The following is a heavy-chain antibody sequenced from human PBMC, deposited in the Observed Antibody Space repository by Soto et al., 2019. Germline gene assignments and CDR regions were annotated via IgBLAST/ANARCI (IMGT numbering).Heavy chain of an antibody. J-gene: IGHJ5*02. Sequence: SAPLSLTCTVSGGSISSGDYYWGWIRPPPGKGHEWIEYIYYSGSTYYNPSLKSRVTISVDTSKNQFFRKRSSVTAADTAVYYCASGALVLSYDTNWFDPWGQGTLVTVSS. CDR1: GGSISSGDYY. D-gene: IGHD3-22*01. V-gene: IGHV4-30-4*01. CDR3: ASGALVLSYDTNWFDP. CDR2: IYYSGST.